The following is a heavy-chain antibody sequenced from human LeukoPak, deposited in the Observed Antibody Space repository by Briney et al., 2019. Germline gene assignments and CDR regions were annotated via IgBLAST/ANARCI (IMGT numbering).Heavy chain of an antibody. J-gene: IGHJ6*03. CDR2: IYTSGST. CDR1: GGSISSGSYY. Sequence: SQTLSLTCTVSGGSISSGSYYWSWIRQPAGKGLEWIGRIYTSGSTDYNPSLKSRVTISLDTSKNQFSLKLSSVTAADTAVYYCARVPYYDFWSGYYYMDVWGKGTTVTVSS. V-gene: IGHV4-61*02. CDR3: ARVPYYDFWSGYYYMDV. D-gene: IGHD3-3*01.